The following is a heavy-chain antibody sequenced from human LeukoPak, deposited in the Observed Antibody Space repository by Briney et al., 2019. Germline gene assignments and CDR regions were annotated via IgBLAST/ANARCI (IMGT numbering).Heavy chain of an antibody. V-gene: IGHV3-48*03. CDR1: GFTFSSYE. D-gene: IGHD6-19*01. CDR2: ISGSGSNI. CDR3: ARPLDREYSSGWYRYGFDY. J-gene: IGHJ4*02. Sequence: PGGSLRLSCAASGFTFSSYEMNWVRQAPGKGLEWVSFISGSGSNIYYADSVKGRFTISRDNAKNSLYLQMNSLRAEDTAVYYCARPLDREYSSGWYRYGFDYWGQGTLVTVSS.